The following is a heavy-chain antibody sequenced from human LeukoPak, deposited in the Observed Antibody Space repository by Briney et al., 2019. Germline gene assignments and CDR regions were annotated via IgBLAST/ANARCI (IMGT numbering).Heavy chain of an antibody. Sequence: PGTSLRLSCAASGFTFSSYAMHWVRQAPGKGLEWVAVISYDGSNKYYADSVKGRFTISGDNSKNTLYLQMNSLRAEDTAVYYCAKQDIRSSAWYDWGQGTLVTVSS. J-gene: IGHJ4*02. CDR1: GFTFSSYA. CDR2: ISYDGSNK. CDR3: AKQDIRSSAWYD. V-gene: IGHV3-30*04. D-gene: IGHD6-19*01.